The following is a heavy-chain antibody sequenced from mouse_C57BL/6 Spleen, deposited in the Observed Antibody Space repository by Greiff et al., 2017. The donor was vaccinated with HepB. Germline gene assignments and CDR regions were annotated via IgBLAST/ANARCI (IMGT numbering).Heavy chain of an antibody. CDR3: AGGPHYGGYFDY. CDR2: ISSGSSTI. D-gene: IGHD1-1*01. V-gene: IGHV5-17*01. J-gene: IGHJ2*01. Sequence: EVQVVESGGGLVKPGGSLKLSCAASGFTFSDYGMHWVRQAPEKGLEWVAYISSGSSTIYYADTVKGRFTISRDNAKNTLFLQMTSLRSEDTAMYYCAGGPHYGGYFDYWGQGTTLTVSS. CDR1: GFTFSDYG.